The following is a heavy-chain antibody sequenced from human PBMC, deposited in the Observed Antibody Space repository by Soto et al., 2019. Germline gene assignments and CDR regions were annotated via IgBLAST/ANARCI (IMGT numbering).Heavy chain of an antibody. D-gene: IGHD4-17*01. CDR2: STPFNDDT. J-gene: IGHJ4*02. V-gene: IGHV1-18*01. CDR3: ARTDKGDYVPPLDN. Sequence: QIHLVQSGAEVKKPGASVKVSCKTSGYAFTMYGISWVRQAPGQGLEWMGWSTPFNDDTNYAQNLQGRVTMTTDTSTNTAYLELRSLTSDDTAVYYCARTDKGDYVPPLDNWGQGTLVTVSS. CDR1: GYAFTMYG.